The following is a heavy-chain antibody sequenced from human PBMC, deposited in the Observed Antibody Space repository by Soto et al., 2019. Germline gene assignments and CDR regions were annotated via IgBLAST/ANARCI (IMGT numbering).Heavy chain of an antibody. J-gene: IGHJ4*02. Sequence: QVQLQESGPGLVKPSQTLSLTCTVSGGSISSGGYYWSWIRQHPGKGLEWIGYIYYSGSTYYNPSLKSRVTISVDTAKNQCSLKLSSVTAADTAVYYCARVGRDYYDSSGYLYYFDYWGQGTLVTVSS. CDR3: ARVGRDYYDSSGYLYYFDY. V-gene: IGHV4-31*03. D-gene: IGHD3-22*01. CDR2: IYYSGST. CDR1: GGSISSGGYY.